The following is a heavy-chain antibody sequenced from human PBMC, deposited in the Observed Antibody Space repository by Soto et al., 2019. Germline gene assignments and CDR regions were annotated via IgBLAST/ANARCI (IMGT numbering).Heavy chain of an antibody. CDR3: ARGGIIGTPPYY. CDR1: GYNFGAYW. J-gene: IGHJ4*02. CDR2: IFPGDSDT. Sequence: GESLKISCQGSGYNFGAYWIGWVRQMPGKGLEWMGIIFPGDSDTRYRPSFQGQVTISVDRSINTAYLQWSSLKASDTAMYFCARGGIIGTPPYYWGQGTQVTVSS. V-gene: IGHV5-51*01. D-gene: IGHD1-7*01.